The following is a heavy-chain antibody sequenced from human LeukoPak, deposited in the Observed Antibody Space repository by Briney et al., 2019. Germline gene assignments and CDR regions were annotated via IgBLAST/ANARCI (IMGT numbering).Heavy chain of an antibody. D-gene: IGHD3-10*01. J-gene: IGHJ5*02. CDR2: INPSGGST. V-gene: IGHV1-46*01. CDR1: GYTFTSYH. CDR3: ARSGPQFWFDP. Sequence: ASVKVSCKASGYTFTSYHMHWVRQAPGQGLEWMGIINPSGGSTSYAQKFQGRVTMTRDTSTSTVYMELSSLRSEDTAVYYCARSGPQFWFDPWGQGTLVTVSS.